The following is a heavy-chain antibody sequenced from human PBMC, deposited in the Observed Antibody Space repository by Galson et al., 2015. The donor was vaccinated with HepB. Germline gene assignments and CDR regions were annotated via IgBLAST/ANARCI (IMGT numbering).Heavy chain of an antibody. CDR3: ARGVATITLDYYYGMDV. V-gene: IGHV1-2*04. CDR1: GYTFTGYY. CDR2: INPNSGGT. D-gene: IGHD5-24*01. J-gene: IGHJ6*02. Sequence: SVKVSCKASGYTFTGYYMHWVRQAPGQGLEWMGWINPNSGGTNYAQKFQGWVTMTRDTSISTAYMELSRLRSDDTAVYYCARGVATITLDYYYGMDVWGQGTTVTVSS.